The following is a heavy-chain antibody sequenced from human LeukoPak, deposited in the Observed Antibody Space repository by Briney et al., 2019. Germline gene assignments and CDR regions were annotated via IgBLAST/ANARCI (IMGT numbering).Heavy chain of an antibody. CDR1: GYTFTSYA. J-gene: IGHJ3*02. CDR3: ATYCSGGSCYFGGLRAFDI. V-gene: IGHV7-4-1*02. Sequence: ASVKVSCKASGYTFTSYAMNWVRQAPGQGLEWMGWINTNTGNPTYAQGFTGRFVFSLDTSVSTAYLQISSLKAEDTAVYYCATYCSGGSCYFGGLRAFDIWGQGTMVTVSS. D-gene: IGHD2-15*01. CDR2: INTNTGNP.